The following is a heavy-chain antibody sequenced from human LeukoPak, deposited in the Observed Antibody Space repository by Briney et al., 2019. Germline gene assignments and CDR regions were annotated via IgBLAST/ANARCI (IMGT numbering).Heavy chain of an antibody. CDR1: AITFSNSW. V-gene: IGHV3-7*01. D-gene: IGHD3-10*01. Sequence: GGSLRLSCAASAITFSNSWMNWVRQAPGEGLEWVATIKPDGGEKWYVNSVKGRFTISRDNAKNSLYLQMDSLRVDDTAVYYCATDRFYNTFDYWGQGTLVTVSS. CDR3: ATDRFYNTFDY. CDR2: IKPDGGEK. J-gene: IGHJ4*02.